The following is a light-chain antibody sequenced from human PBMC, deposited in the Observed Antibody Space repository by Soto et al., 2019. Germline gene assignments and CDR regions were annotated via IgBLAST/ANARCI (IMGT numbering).Light chain of an antibody. CDR2: DVS. Sequence: QSALTQPASVSGSPGQSITISCTGTSSDVGRYDYVSWYQQHPGKAPKLMIYDVSIRPSGVSNRFSGSKSGNTASLTISGLQPEDEADYHCSSWTTNSTLIFGRGTKLTVL. J-gene: IGLJ2*01. V-gene: IGLV2-14*03. CDR1: SSDVGRYDY. CDR3: SSWTTNSTLI.